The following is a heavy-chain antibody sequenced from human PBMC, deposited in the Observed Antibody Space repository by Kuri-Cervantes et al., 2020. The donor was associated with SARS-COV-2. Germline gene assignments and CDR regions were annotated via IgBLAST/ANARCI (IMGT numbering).Heavy chain of an antibody. J-gene: IGHJ4*02. Sequence: LSLTCAASGFTFSSYSMNWVRQAPGKGLGWVSSISSSSSYIYYADSVKGRFTISRDNAKNSLYLQMNSLRAEDTAVYYCARVNFMGGPSIGYWGQGTLVTVSS. CDR1: GFTFSSYS. D-gene: IGHD3-16*01. CDR2: ISSSSSYI. V-gene: IGHV3-21*01. CDR3: ARVNFMGGPSIGY.